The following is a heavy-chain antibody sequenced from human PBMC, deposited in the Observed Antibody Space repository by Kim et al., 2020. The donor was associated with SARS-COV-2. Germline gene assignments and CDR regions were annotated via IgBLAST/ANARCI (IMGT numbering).Heavy chain of an antibody. D-gene: IGHD2-2*02. J-gene: IGHJ4*02. Sequence: SETLSLTCTVSGGSISSYYWSWIRQPAGKGLEWIGRIYTSGSTNYNPSLKSRVTMSVDTSKNQFSLKLSSVTAADTAVYYCARDRGSTSCYNEWCVFDYWGQGTLVTVSS. V-gene: IGHV4-4*07. CDR1: GGSISSYY. CDR3: ARDRGSTSCYNEWCVFDY. CDR2: IYTSGST.